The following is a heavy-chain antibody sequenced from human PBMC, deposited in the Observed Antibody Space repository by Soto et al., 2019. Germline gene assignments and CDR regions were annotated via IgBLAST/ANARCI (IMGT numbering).Heavy chain of an antibody. CDR2: ISPKSTYR. V-gene: IGHV3-11*06. CDR3: ARGGGGGLFEH. CDR1: GFPFSDYY. Sequence: GGSLRLSCATSGFPFSDYYMSWIRQAPGKGLEWLSHISPKSTYRNYADSVKGRFTISRDNTKSSLFLQMNCLGVEDTAVYYCARGGGGGLFEHWGQGVLVTVSS. D-gene: IGHD2-21*01. J-gene: IGHJ4*02.